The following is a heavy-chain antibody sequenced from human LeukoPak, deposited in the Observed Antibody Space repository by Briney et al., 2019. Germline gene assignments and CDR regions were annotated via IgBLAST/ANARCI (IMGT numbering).Heavy chain of an antibody. CDR2: TYYRSKWYN. CDR3: ARSLAGPLDY. CDR1: GDSVSINRAA. V-gene: IGHV6-1*01. D-gene: IGHD7-27*01. J-gene: IGHJ4*02. Sequence: SQTLSLTCAISGDSVSINRAAWKWIRQSPSRGLEWLGRTYYRSKWYNDYAVSVKSRITFNPDTSKNHFSLQLNSVTPEDTAVYYCARSLAGPLDYWGQGTLVTVSS.